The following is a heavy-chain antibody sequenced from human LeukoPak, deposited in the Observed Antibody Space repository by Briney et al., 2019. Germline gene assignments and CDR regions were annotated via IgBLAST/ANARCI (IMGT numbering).Heavy chain of an antibody. CDR3: VRGGDSSNRKRSLGF. V-gene: IGHV3-15*01. CDR2: IKSKTDGGTT. Sequence: GGSLRLSCAASGLTFSNAWMSWVRQAPGKGLEWVGRIKSKTDGGTTDYAAPVKGRFTISRDDSKNTLYLQMNSLKTEDTAVYYCVRGGDSSNRKRSLGFWGQGTLVTVSS. CDR1: GLTFSNAW. D-gene: IGHD6-13*01. J-gene: IGHJ4*02.